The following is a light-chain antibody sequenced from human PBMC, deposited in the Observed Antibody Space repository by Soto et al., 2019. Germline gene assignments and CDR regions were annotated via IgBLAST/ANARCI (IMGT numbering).Light chain of an antibody. CDR2: AAS. CDR1: QGISSY. CDR3: QQLNTYPLN. J-gene: IGKJ4*01. V-gene: IGKV1-9*01. Sequence: DIQLTQSPSFLSASVGDRVTITCRASQGISSYLAWYQQKPGKAPNLLIYAASTLQTGVPSRFSGCGSGTEYTLTISSLQPEDFATYYCQQLNTYPLNFGGGTKVEIK.